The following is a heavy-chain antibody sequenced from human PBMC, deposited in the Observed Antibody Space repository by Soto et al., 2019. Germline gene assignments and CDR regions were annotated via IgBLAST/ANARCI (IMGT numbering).Heavy chain of an antibody. CDR3: AKDRGYSIIRGIFPTSFDY. Sequence: GGSLRLSCAASGFTFSSYAMSWVRQSPGKGLEWVSGVTGSGGGTYYADSVKGRFTISRDNSKNTLYLQVNSLRAEDTALYYCAKDRGYSIIRGIFPTSFDYWGQGTLVTVSS. CDR2: VTGSGGGT. V-gene: IGHV3-23*01. J-gene: IGHJ4*02. CDR1: GFTFSSYA. D-gene: IGHD3-22*01.